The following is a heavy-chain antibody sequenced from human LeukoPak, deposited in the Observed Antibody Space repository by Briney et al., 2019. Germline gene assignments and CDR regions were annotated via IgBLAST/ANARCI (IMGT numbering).Heavy chain of an antibody. CDR3: ARDGGYSNPYYYYYYYMDF. CDR2: IYYSGST. Sequence: PSETLSLTCAVSGGSINNNHYYWGWIRQPPGKGLEWIGSIYYSGSTYYNPSLKSRVTISVDTSENHFSLTLSSVTAADTAVYYCARDGGYSNPYYYYYYYMDFWGQGTLVTVSS. V-gene: IGHV4-39*07. D-gene: IGHD4-11*01. J-gene: IGHJ6*03. CDR1: GGSINNNHYY.